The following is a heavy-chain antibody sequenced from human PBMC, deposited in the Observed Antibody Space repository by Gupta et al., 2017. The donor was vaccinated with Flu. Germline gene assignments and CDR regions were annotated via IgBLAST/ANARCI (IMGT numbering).Heavy chain of an antibody. CDR3: ARPTGRGMTTVTHFDH. J-gene: IGHJ4*02. D-gene: IGHD4-17*01. Sequence: YYMHWVRQAPGQGLEWMGWINPNSGGTNYAQKFQGRVTMTRDTSISTAYMELSRLRSDDTAVYYCARPTGRGMTTVTHFDHWGQGTLVTVSS. V-gene: IGHV1-2*02. CDR1: YY. CDR2: INPNSGGT.